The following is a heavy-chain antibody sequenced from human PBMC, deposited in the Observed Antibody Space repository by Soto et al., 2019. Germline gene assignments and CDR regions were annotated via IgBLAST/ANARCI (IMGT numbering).Heavy chain of an antibody. CDR3: ARDFDADSRTDFDY. V-gene: IGHV1-18*01. J-gene: IGHJ4*02. CDR1: GYSFTSYS. D-gene: IGHD4-17*01. Sequence: GASVKVSCKASGYSFTSYSISWVRQAPGQGLEWMGGISTYNGKTNYAQRLQGRITMTTDTSTNTAYMELRSLRSDDTALYFCARDFDADSRTDFDYWGQGTLVTVSS. CDR2: ISTYNGKT.